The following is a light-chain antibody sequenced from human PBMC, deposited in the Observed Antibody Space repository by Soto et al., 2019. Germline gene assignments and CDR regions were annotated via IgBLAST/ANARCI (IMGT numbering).Light chain of an antibody. Sequence: DIQMTQSPSSLSASVGDIVTITCRASQGISIYLAWYQQKPGKVPKLLIYDASTLQSVVPSRFSGSGSGTDFTLTISGLQPEDVATYYCQKYNGAPLTFGGGTKVEIK. CDR3: QKYNGAPLT. J-gene: IGKJ4*01. CDR2: DAS. V-gene: IGKV1-27*01. CDR1: QGISIY.